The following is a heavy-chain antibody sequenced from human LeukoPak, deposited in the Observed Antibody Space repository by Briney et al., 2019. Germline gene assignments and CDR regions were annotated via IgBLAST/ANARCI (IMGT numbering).Heavy chain of an antibody. J-gene: IGHJ6*03. CDR2: MNSNSGNT. V-gene: IGHV1-8*03. Sequence: ASVKVSCKASGYTFTSYDINWVRQATGQGLEWMGWMNSNSGNTGYAQKFQGRVSITRNTSISTAYMELSSLRSEDTAVYYCARGAPDYYMDVWGKGTTVTVSS. CDR3: ARGAPDYYMDV. CDR1: GYTFTSYD.